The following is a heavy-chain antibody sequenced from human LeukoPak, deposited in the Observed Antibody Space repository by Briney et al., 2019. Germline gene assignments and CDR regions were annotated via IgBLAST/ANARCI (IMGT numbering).Heavy chain of an antibody. V-gene: IGHV3-48*01. D-gene: IGHD4-17*01. J-gene: IGHJ4*02. CDR2: ISSSSSTT. CDR3: ARDLQKNDYGCDY. CDR1: GLTFSSYS. Sequence: GGSLRLSCAASGLTFSSYSMNWVRQAPGKGLEWVSYISSSSSTTYYADSVKGRFTISRDNAKNSLYLQMNSLRAEDTTVYYCARDLQKNDYGCDYWGQGTLVTVSS.